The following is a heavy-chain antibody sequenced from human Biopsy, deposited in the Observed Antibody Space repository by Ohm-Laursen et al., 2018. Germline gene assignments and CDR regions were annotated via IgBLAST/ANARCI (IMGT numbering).Heavy chain of an antibody. CDR3: ARNKPGSSSGSDFDY. CDR2: IDVSDYNT. J-gene: IGHJ4*02. CDR1: GFTFHTYA. D-gene: IGHD6-6*01. V-gene: IGHV3-23*01. Sequence: RLSCAASGFTFHTYAMNWVRQAPGKGLEWVAHIDVSDYNTYYADSVRGRFTISRDNSKNTLYLQMNSLRADDTAVYYCARNKPGSSSGSDFDYWGQGTLVTVSS.